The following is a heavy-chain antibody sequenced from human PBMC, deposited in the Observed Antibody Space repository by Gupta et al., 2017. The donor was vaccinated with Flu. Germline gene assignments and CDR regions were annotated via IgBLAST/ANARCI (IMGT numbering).Heavy chain of an antibody. D-gene: IGHD6-19*01. J-gene: IGHJ4*02. CDR2: IYSGGST. V-gene: IGHV3-53*02. Sequence: EVQLVETGGGLIQPGGSLRLSCAASGFTVSSNYMSWVRQAPGKGLEWVSVIYSGGSTYYADSVKGRFTISRDNSKNTLYLQMNSLRAEDTAVYYCASHYSSGWWGFDYWGQGTLVTVSS. CDR3: ASHYSSGWWGFDY. CDR1: GFTVSSNY.